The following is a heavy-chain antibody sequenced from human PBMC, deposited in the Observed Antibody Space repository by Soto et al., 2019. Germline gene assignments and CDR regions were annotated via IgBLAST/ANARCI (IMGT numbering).Heavy chain of an antibody. Sequence: QITLKESGPTLVRPRQTLTLTCTFSGFSLSTDGVGVGWIRQPPGKALEWLALIYWDDEKRYNPSLKSSLTITRGTSKNQVVLTMTNMDPVDTATYYCAHRFLYGDYVAFDSWGQGTLVTVSS. D-gene: IGHD4-17*01. J-gene: IGHJ4*02. CDR3: AHRFLYGDYVAFDS. CDR1: GFSLSTDGVG. CDR2: IYWDDEK. V-gene: IGHV2-5*02.